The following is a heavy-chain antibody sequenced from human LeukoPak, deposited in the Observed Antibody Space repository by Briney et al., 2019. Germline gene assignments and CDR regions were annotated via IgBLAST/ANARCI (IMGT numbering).Heavy chain of an antibody. Sequence: GGSLRLSCIASGFTFSNYAMGWVRQAPGKGLEWVSSISASGVNTLHADSVKGRFTISRDKSKSTMYLQMNSLRAEDTAVYHCAKRSVSGSYFFDYWGQGALVTVSS. J-gene: IGHJ4*02. V-gene: IGHV3-23*01. CDR1: GFTFSNYA. CDR3: AKRSVSGSYFFDY. D-gene: IGHD1-26*01. CDR2: ISASGVNT.